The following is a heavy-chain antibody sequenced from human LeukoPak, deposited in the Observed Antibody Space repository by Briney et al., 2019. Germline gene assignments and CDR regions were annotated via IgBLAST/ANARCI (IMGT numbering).Heavy chain of an antibody. Sequence: PGGSLRLSCAASGFTFSSYEMNWVXXAPGXXXXXVSYISSSGSTIYYADSVKGRFTISRDNAKNSLYLQMNSLRAEDTAVYYCARVTRRRDGYNYGDYWGQGTLVTVSS. CDR2: ISSSGSTI. CDR3: ARVTRRRDGYNYGDY. D-gene: IGHD5-24*01. J-gene: IGHJ4*02. V-gene: IGHV3-48*03. CDR1: GFTFSSYE.